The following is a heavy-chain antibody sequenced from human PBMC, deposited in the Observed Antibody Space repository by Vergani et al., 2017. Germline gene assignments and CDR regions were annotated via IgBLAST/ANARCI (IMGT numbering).Heavy chain of an antibody. CDR2: IIPIFGTA. CDR1: GGTFSSYA. Sequence: QVQLVQSGAEVKKPGSSVKVSCKASGGTFSSYAFSWVRQVPGQGRKWMGGIIPIFGTANYAQKFQGRVTITADESTSTAYMELSSLRSEDTAVYYCAGIAALLYYYGYMDVWAKGTTVTVSS. V-gene: IGHV1-69*13. D-gene: IGHD6-13*01. J-gene: IGHJ6*03. CDR3: AGIAALLYYYGYMDV.